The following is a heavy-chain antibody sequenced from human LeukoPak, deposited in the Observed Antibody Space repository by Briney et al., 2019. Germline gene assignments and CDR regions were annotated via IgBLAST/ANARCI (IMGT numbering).Heavy chain of an antibody. CDR1: GGSININNYY. CDR2: THYSGST. D-gene: IGHD3-10*01. CDR3: ARGWNIAMIRGPFDP. J-gene: IGHJ5*02. V-gene: IGHV4-39*07. Sequence: SETLSLTCTVSGGSININNYYWGWIRQPPGKGLEWIGSTHYSGSTYYNPSLKSRVTISIDTSENQFSLKLSSVTAANSAVYYCARGWNIAMIRGPFDPWGQGTLVPVSS.